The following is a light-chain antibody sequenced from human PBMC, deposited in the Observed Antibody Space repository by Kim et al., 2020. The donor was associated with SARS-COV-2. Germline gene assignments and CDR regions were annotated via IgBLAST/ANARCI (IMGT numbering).Light chain of an antibody. CDR2: YVS. V-gene: IGKV3-20*01. CDR1: QTVSSGK. CDR3: QQYDTSPPYT. Sequence: PGRRDTLSCRASQTVSSGKLAWYQQRPGQAPRLLVHYVSNRATGIPDRFSGSGSGTDFSLNISRVEPEDFAVYFCQQYDTSPPYTFGQGTKLEI. J-gene: IGKJ2*01.